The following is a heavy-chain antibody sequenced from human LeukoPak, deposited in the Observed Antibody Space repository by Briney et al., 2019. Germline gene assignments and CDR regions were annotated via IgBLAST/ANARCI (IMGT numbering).Heavy chain of an antibody. J-gene: IGHJ5*02. CDR2: ISAYNGNT. Sequence: ASVKVSCKASGYTFTSYGISWVRQAPGQGLEWMGWISAYNGNTNYAQKLQGRVTMTTDTSTSTAYMELRSLRSHDTAVYYCARARGYSYGPGSRFDPWGQGTLVTVSS. CDR3: ARARGYSYGPGSRFDP. V-gene: IGHV1-18*01. CDR1: GYTFTSYG. D-gene: IGHD5-18*01.